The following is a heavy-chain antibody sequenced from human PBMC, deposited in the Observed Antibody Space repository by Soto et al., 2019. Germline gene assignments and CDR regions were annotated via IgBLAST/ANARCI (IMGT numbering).Heavy chain of an antibody. D-gene: IGHD2-21*01. CDR2: VYYTGFT. J-gene: IGHJ5*02. V-gene: IGHV4-39*01. CDR3: ARLPVVVIALGYFDP. CDR1: GDSISSSYY. Sequence: PSETLSLTCTVSGDSISSSYYWSWVRQPPGKGLECIGAVYYTGFTYYNPSLKSRLTISLDTSKNQFSLRLSSVTAADTAIYYCARLPVVVIALGYFDPWGPGTLVTVSS.